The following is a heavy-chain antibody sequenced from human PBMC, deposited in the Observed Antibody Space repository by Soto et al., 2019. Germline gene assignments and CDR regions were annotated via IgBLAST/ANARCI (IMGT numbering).Heavy chain of an antibody. CDR2: LNPNTGNS. J-gene: IGHJ4*02. CDR1: GYTFTSYD. Sequence: QVQLVQSGAEVRKPGASVKVSCEASGYTFTSYDIYWVRQATGQGLEWMGGLNPNTGNSGYAQKFQGRITGNNDTSINTGQMGLRSPGYKEKALYFCVGRAGNNGWNGFWCEKECLDFWGQGTLVTVSS. CDR3: VGRAGNNGWNGFWCEKECLDF. D-gene: IGHD3-3*01. V-gene: IGHV1-8*01.